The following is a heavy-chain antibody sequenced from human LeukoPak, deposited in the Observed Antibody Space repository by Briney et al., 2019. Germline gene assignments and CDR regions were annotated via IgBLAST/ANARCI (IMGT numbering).Heavy chain of an antibody. CDR2: IIPILGIA. CDR1: GGTFSSYA. J-gene: IGHJ4*02. D-gene: IGHD6-19*01. V-gene: IGHV1-69*04. Sequence: SVKVSCKASGGTFSSYAISWVRQAPGQGLEWMGRIIPILGIANYAQKFQGRVTITADKSTSTAYMELSSLRSEDTAVYYCARDHEGVAGIDYWGQGTLVTVSS. CDR3: ARDHEGVAGIDY.